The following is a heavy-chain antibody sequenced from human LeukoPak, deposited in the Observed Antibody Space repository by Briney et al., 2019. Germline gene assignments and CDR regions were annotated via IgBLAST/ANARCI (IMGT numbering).Heavy chain of an antibody. CDR3: ARDNDVFGDTAVVTDRYFDY. Sequence: PGGSLRLSCAASGFTFSSYSMNWVRQAPGKGLEWVSYISSSSSTIYYADSVKGRFTISRDNAKNSLYLQMNSLRAEDTAVYYCARDNDVFGDTAVVTDRYFDYWGQGTLVTVSS. CDR2: ISSSSSTI. D-gene: IGHD5-18*01. V-gene: IGHV3-48*01. J-gene: IGHJ4*02. CDR1: GFTFSSYS.